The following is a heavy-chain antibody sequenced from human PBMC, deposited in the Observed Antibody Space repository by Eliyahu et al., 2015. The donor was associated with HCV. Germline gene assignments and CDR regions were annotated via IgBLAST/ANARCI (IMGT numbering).Heavy chain of an antibody. CDR2: IIPIFGTA. J-gene: IGHJ6*02. Sequence: QVQLVQSGAEVKKPGSSVKVSCKASGGTFSSYAISWVRQAPGQGLEWMGGIIPIFGTANYAQKFQGRVTITADESTSTAYMELSSLRSEDTAVYYCARGDSGIAVAGYYYYGMDVWGQGTTVTVSS. CDR3: ARGDSGIAVAGYYYYGMDV. D-gene: IGHD6-19*01. CDR1: GGTFSSYA. V-gene: IGHV1-69*01.